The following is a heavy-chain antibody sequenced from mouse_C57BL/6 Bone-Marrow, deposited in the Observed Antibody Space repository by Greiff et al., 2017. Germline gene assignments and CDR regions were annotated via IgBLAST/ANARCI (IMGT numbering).Heavy chain of an antibody. J-gene: IGHJ2*01. CDR1: GYTFTDYY. Sequence: EVKLVESGPVLVKPGASVKMSCKASGYTFTDYYMNWVKQSHGKSLEWIGVINPYNGGTSYNQKFKGKATLTVDKSSSTAYMELNSLTSEDSAVYYCAKKYYGSSYFDYWGQGTTLTVSS. CDR2: INPYNGGT. D-gene: IGHD1-1*01. V-gene: IGHV1-19*01. CDR3: AKKYYGSSYFDY.